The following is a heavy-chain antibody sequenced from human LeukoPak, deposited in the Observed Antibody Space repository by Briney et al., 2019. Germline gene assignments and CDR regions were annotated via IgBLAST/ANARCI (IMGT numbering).Heavy chain of an antibody. CDR3: AKGDDSKGDAFDI. V-gene: IGHV3-30-3*01. CDR2: ISYDGSNK. Sequence: PGRSLRLSCAASGFTFSSYAMPWVRQAPGKGLEWVAVISYDGSNKYYADSVKGRFTISRDNSKNTLYLQMNSLRAEDTAVYYCAKGDDSKGDAFDIWGQGTMVTVSS. CDR1: GFTFSSYA. J-gene: IGHJ3*02. D-gene: IGHD3-22*01.